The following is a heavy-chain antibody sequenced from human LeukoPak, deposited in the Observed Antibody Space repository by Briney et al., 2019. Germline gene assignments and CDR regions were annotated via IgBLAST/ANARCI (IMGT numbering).Heavy chain of an antibody. D-gene: IGHD1-26*01. CDR2: IYATGST. Sequence: SETLSLTCDVSGDFIGCYWWGWLRQPAGKGLEWIGRIYATGSTKFNPSLKSRLTMSMDTSTNQSSLKLSLKLTSVTAADAAVYFCARRGYTASYYFLDFWSQGTLVTFSP. J-gene: IGHJ4*02. CDR3: ARRGYTASYYFLDF. CDR1: GDFIGCYW. V-gene: IGHV4-4*07.